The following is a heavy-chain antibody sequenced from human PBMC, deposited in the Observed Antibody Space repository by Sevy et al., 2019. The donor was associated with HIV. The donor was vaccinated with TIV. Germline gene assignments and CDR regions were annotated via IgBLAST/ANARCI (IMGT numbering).Heavy chain of an antibody. V-gene: IGHV4-59*01. CDR1: GGSISGYY. D-gene: IGHD2-2*01. J-gene: IGHJ4*02. CDR2: IYYSGST. Sequence: SETLSLTCTVSGGSISGYYWSWIRLPPGKGLEWIGYIYYSGSTDYNPSLKSRVSISVDTSKNQFSLKLSSVTAADTAVYYCARVLCSSTSCYGYYFDYWGQGTLVTVSS. CDR3: ARVLCSSTSCYGYYFDY.